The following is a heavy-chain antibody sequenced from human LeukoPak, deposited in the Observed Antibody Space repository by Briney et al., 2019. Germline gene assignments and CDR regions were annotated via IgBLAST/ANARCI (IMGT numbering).Heavy chain of an antibody. CDR1: GYTFTGYY. D-gene: IGHD1-26*01. CDR3: ARGAYSGSYLYYFDY. Sequence: ASVKVSCKASGYTFTGYYMHWVLQAPGYGLEWMGWINPNSGGTNYAQKFQGWVTMTRDTSISTAYMELSRLRSDDTAVYYCARGAYSGSYLYYFDYWDQGTLVTVSS. J-gene: IGHJ4*02. V-gene: IGHV1-2*04. CDR2: INPNSGGT.